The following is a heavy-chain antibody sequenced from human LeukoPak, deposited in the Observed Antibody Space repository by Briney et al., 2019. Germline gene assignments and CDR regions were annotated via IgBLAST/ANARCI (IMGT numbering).Heavy chain of an antibody. CDR2: INPNSGGT. J-gene: IGHJ4*02. Sequence: ASVKVSRKASGYTFTGYYMHWVRQAPGQGLEWMGWINPNSGGTNYAQKFQGRVTMTRDTSISTAYMELSRLRSDDTAVYYCARDYHYYDSSGYYHKLLFDYWGQGTLVTVSS. CDR1: GYTFTGYY. D-gene: IGHD3-22*01. V-gene: IGHV1-2*02. CDR3: ARDYHYYDSSGYYHKLLFDY.